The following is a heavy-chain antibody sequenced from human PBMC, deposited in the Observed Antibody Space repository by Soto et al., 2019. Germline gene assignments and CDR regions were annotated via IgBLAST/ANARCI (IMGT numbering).Heavy chain of an antibody. V-gene: IGHV4-61*08. D-gene: IGHD3-9*01. Sequence: PSETLSLTCTVSGGSVSSGDYYWSWIRQPPGKGLEWIGYIYYSGRTNYNPSLKSRVTISLDTSKNQFSLELTSVTAADTAMYYCARHHVFSAFTFDYWGQGTLVPVPS. CDR2: IYYSGRT. CDR1: GGSVSSGDYY. CDR3: ARHHVFSAFTFDY. J-gene: IGHJ4*02.